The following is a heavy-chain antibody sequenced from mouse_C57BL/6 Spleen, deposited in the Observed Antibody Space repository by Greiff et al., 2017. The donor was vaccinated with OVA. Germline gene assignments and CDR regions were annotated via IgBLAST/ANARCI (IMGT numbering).Heavy chain of an antibody. CDR3: TGDSSGYEGAMDY. CDR2: IDPEDGDT. Sequence: VQLKQSGAELVRPGASVKLSCTASGFNIKDYYMHWVKQRPEQGLEWIGRIDPEDGDTEYAPKFQGKATMTADTSSNTAYLQLSSLTSEDTAVYYCTGDSSGYEGAMDYWGQGTSVTVSS. J-gene: IGHJ4*01. V-gene: IGHV14-1*01. CDR1: GFNIKDYY. D-gene: IGHD3-2*02.